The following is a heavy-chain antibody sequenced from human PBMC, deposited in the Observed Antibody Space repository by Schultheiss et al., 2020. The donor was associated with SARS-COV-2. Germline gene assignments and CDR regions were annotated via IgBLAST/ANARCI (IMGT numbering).Heavy chain of an antibody. CDR2: ISGSGGST. V-gene: IGHV3-23*01. Sequence: GGSLRLSCAASGFTFSSYGMHWVRQAPGKGLEWVSAISGSGGSTYYADSVKGRFTISRDNSKNTLYLQVNSLRAEDTAVYYCAKGAVNYDFWSGSDYWGQGTLVTVSS. J-gene: IGHJ4*02. D-gene: IGHD3-3*01. CDR1: GFTFSSYG. CDR3: AKGAVNYDFWSGSDY.